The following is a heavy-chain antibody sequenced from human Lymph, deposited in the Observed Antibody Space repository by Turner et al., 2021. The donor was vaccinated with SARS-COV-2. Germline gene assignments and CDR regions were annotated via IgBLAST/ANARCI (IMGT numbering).Heavy chain of an antibody. V-gene: IGHV3-53*01. CDR2: IYSGSTT. CDR3: ARDLGTYGMDV. CDR1: GIIVSRNY. Sequence: EVQLVEPGGGLIQPGGSLSLSCAASGIIVSRNYMNWVRQAPGKGLEWVSVIYSGSTTYYADSVKGRFTISRDNSKNTLYLQINSLRVEDTAVYYCARDLGTYGMDVWGQGTTVTVSS. J-gene: IGHJ6*02. D-gene: IGHD6-13*01.